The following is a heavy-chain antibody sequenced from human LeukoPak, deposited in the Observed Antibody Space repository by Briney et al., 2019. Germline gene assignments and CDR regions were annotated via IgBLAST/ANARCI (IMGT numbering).Heavy chain of an antibody. CDR1: GYTFTSYG. CDR2: IIPIFGTA. V-gene: IGHV1-69*05. CDR3: ARVKLELPDY. J-gene: IGHJ4*02. D-gene: IGHD1-7*01. Sequence: SVKVSCKASGYTFTSYGISWVRQAPGQGLEWMGGIIPIFGTANYAQKFQGRVTITTDESTSTAYMELSSLRSEDTAVYYCARVKLELPDYWGQGTLVTVSS.